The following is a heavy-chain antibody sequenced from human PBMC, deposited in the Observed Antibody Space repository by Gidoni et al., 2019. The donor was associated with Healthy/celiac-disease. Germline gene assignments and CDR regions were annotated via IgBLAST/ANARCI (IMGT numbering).Heavy chain of an antibody. CDR2: ISSSSSTI. CDR3: AREVSDYVWGSYRSYYYGMDV. D-gene: IGHD3-16*02. CDR1: GFTFSSYS. V-gene: IGHV3-48*04. J-gene: IGHJ6*02. Sequence: EVQLVESGGGLVQPGGSLRLSCAASGFTFSSYSMNWVRQAPGKGLEWVSYISSSSSTIYYADSVKGRFTISRDNAKNSLYLQMNSLRAEDTAVYYCAREVSDYVWGSYRSYYYGMDVWGQGTTVTVSS.